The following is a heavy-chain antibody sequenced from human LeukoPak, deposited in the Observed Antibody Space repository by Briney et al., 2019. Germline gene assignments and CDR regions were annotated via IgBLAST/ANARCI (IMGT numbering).Heavy chain of an antibody. CDR3: ASSRITMVRGVSYYYGLDV. J-gene: IGHJ6*02. CDR2: IYYKGNT. CDR1: GGSITNYY. Sequence: SEALSLTRTVSGGSITNYYWSWIRQPPGKGLEWIGYIYYKGNTNSNPSLKSRVTISVDTSRNQFSLKLTSVTAADTAVYYCASSRITMVRGVSYYYGLDVWGQGTTVTVSS. D-gene: IGHD3-10*01. V-gene: IGHV4-59*01.